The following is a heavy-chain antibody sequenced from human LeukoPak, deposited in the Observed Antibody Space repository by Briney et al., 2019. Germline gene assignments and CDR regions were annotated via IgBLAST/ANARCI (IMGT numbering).Heavy chain of an antibody. J-gene: IGHJ4*02. CDR2: IYASGST. Sequence: SETLSLTCSVSGGSISNYYWSWIRQPAGKGLEWIGRIYASGSTNHNPPLKSRVTMSVDTSKNQFSLKLSSVTAADTAMYYCARGRPYSASYYDSDHWGQGTLVTVSS. CDR3: ARGRPYSASYYDSDH. CDR1: GGSISNYY. D-gene: IGHD1-26*01. V-gene: IGHV4-4*07.